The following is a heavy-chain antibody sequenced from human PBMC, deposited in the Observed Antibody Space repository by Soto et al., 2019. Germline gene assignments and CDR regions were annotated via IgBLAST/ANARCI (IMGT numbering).Heavy chain of an antibody. J-gene: IGHJ6*02. CDR3: ARDARGTRGFDEMDI. Sequence: ASVKVSCKASGYIFTGYHIHWVRQAPGRGLEWMGWINPNSGDAEYAQNFQGRVTMTRDTSFNLVYMEMSGLMSDDTAVYYCARDARGTRGFDEMDIWGQGTTVTVSS. V-gene: IGHV1-2*02. D-gene: IGHD3-9*01. CDR2: INPNSGDA. CDR1: GYIFTGYH.